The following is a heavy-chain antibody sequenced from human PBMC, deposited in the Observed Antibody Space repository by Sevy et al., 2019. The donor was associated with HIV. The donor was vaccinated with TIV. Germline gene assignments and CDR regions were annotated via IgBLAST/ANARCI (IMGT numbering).Heavy chain of an antibody. V-gene: IGHV1-3*01. J-gene: IGHJ4*02. Sequence: ASVKASCKATGYNFNTYTIHWVRQAPGQSLEWMAWLNPGNGNTKYSQQFRGRVTITRDTSARTVYMELTSLTSEDTAVYFCARDPYARRGFDYWGQGTLLTVSS. CDR3: ARDPYARRGFDY. CDR1: GYNFNTYT. D-gene: IGHD3-16*01. CDR2: LNPGNGNT.